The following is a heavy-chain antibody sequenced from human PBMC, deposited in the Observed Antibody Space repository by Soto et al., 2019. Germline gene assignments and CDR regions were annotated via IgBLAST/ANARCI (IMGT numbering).Heavy chain of an antibody. CDR3: ARMPQDGCPRGWYFDL. Sequence: EVQLVETGGGLIQPGGSLRLSCAASGFTVSSNYMSWVRQAPGKGLEWVSVIYSGGSTYYADSVKGRFTISRDNSKNTLYLQMNSLRAEDTAVYYCARMPQDGCPRGWYFDLWGRGTLVTVSS. CDR2: IYSGGST. J-gene: IGHJ2*01. V-gene: IGHV3-53*02. D-gene: IGHD2-2*01. CDR1: GFTVSSNY.